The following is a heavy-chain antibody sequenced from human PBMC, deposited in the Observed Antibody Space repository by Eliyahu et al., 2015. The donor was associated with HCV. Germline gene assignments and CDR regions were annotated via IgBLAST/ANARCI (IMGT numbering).Heavy chain of an antibody. CDR1: GYAFSGYY. CDR3: ASDLGVILYDAFHI. D-gene: IGHD3-16*02. V-gene: IGHV1-2*06. Sequence: QVQLVQSGAEVKKPGASVKVSCKASGYAFSGYYVPWVRQAPGQGLEWLGRINAVSGGTILAQNFQGRVTLTRDTSISTAYMELSSLRSDDTAVYYCASDLGVILYDAFHIWGQGTMVTVSS. J-gene: IGHJ3*02. CDR2: INAVSGGT.